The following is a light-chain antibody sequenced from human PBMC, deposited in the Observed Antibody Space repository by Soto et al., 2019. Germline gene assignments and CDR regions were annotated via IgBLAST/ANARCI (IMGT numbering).Light chain of an antibody. Sequence: DIVMTQSPDSLAVSLGERATINCKSSQSVLYSSHNKNYLAWYQQKPGQPPKLLIYWASTRESRVPDRFSGNGSWTDFTLTISSLQAEDVEVYYWEQYYSTLSFGGGTKVEIK. CDR1: QSVLYSSHNKNY. V-gene: IGKV4-1*01. J-gene: IGKJ4*01. CDR2: WAS. CDR3: EQYYSTLS.